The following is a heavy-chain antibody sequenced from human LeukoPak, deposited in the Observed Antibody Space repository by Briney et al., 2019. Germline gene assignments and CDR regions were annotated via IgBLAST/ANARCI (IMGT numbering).Heavy chain of an antibody. CDR2: IYSSGRT. V-gene: IGHV3-66*01. J-gene: IGHJ6*02. D-gene: IGHD4-17*01. CDR1: GFTVSSNY. Sequence: GGSLRLSCAASGFTVSSNYMSWVRQAPGKGPEWASVIYSSGRTYYADSVKDRFTISRDTSKNTLFLQMNSLSPEDTAVYYCARDNRLAKTTTVTIYYYFGMDVWGQGTRSPSP. CDR3: ARDNRLAKTTTVTIYYYFGMDV.